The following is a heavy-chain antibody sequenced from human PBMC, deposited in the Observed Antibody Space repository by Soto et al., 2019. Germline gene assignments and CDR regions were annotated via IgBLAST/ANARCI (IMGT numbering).Heavy chain of an antibody. CDR1: GYTFTSYA. V-gene: IGHV1-3*01. J-gene: IGHJ4*02. CDR3: ARENRQLDVVVVAATPVAYFDY. Sequence: ASVKVSCKASGYTFTSYAMHCVRQAPGQRLEWMGWINAGNGNTKYSQKFQGRVTITRDTSASTAYMELSSLRSEDTAVYYCARENRQLDVVVVAATPVAYFDYWGQGTLVTVSS. CDR2: INAGNGNT. D-gene: IGHD2-15*01.